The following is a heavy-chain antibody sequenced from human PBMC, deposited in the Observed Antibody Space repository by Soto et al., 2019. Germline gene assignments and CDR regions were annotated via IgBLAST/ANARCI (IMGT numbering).Heavy chain of an antibody. J-gene: IGHJ3*02. V-gene: IGHV3-64D*06. Sequence: EVQLVESGGVLVQPGGSLRLSCSASGFTFRNYPMHWVRQAPGKGLEYVSAISSNGGSTFYADSVKGRFTISRDNSKNTLYLQMSSLRAEDTAVFYCVRYNPSYFDAFDIWGQGTMVTVSS. CDR1: GFTFRNYP. D-gene: IGHD3-16*02. CDR2: ISSNGGST. CDR3: VRYNPSYFDAFDI.